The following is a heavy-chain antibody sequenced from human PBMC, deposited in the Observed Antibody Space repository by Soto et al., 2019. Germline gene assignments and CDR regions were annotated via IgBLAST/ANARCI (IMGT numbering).Heavy chain of an antibody. Sequence: QVQLVESGGGVLQPGRSLRHSCAASGFTFSSYGMHWVRQAPGKGLERVAVISYDGRNKYYADSVKGRFTNSSDNSKNTLYLQMNSLRAEDTAVYYCATWPHIAAAGKNLDDWGQGTLFTVSS. V-gene: IGHV3-30*03. CDR3: ATWPHIAAAGKNLDD. CDR2: ISYDGRNK. D-gene: IGHD6-13*01. CDR1: GFTFSSYG. J-gene: IGHJ4*02.